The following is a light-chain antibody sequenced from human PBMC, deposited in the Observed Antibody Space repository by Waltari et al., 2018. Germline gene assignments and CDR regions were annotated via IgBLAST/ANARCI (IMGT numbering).Light chain of an antibody. CDR2: AVS. V-gene: IGLV2-14*03. CDR1: SSDVGGYNY. Sequence: HSALTQPASVSGSPGQSITISCTGTSSDVGGYNYVPWYQQHPGKAPKLMIYAVSNRPSGVSNRFSGSKSGNTASLTISGLQAEDEADYYCSSYISSDTLELFGGGTSLTVL. CDR3: SSYISSDTLEL. J-gene: IGLJ2*01.